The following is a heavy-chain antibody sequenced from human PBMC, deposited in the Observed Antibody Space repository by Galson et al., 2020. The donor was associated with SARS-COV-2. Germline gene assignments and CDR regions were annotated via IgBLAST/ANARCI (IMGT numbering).Heavy chain of an antibody. CDR1: GFTFSSYS. V-gene: IGHV3-21*01. D-gene: IGHD3-10*01. CDR2: ISSSSSYI. J-gene: IGHJ4*02. Sequence: GESLKISCAASGFTFSSYSMNWVRQAPGKGLEWVSSISSSSSYIYYADSVKGRFTISRDNAKNSLYLQMNSLRAEDTAVYYCASTWLGSGSSVVWGQGTLVTVSS. CDR3: ASTWLGSGSSVV.